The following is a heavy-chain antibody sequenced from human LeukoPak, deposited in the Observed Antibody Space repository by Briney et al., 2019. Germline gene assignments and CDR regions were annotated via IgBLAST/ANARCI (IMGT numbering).Heavy chain of an antibody. CDR3: ARRDGYNMGAFDI. Sequence: GESLKISCQGSGYSFTSYWVGWVRQMPGKGLEWMGIMYPGDSDTRYSPSFQGQVTISADKSISTAYLQWCSLKASDTAIYYCARRDGYNMGAFDIWGQGTMVTVSS. J-gene: IGHJ3*02. CDR1: GYSFTSYW. D-gene: IGHD5-24*01. CDR2: MYPGDSDT. V-gene: IGHV5-51*01.